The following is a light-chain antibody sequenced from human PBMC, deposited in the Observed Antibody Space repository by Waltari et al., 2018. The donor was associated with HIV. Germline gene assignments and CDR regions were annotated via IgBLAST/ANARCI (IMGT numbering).Light chain of an antibody. CDR3: QVWHRDSEHYV. CDR2: DDR. J-gene: IGLJ1*01. CDR1: DIGSQS. Sequence: SYVLTQPPSVPVAPGQTARITCGGHDIGSQSGQWYQQKPGQAPVLFVYDDRDRPSGIPERFSGSNFGSTATLTISRVEAGDEADYYCQVWHRDSEHYVFGTGTKVTVL. V-gene: IGLV3-21*02.